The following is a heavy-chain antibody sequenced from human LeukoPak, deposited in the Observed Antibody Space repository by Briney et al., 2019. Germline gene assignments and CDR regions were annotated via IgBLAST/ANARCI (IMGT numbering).Heavy chain of an antibody. V-gene: IGHV3-7*01. CDR1: GFTFSSYW. CDR2: IKQDGSEK. D-gene: IGHD3-3*01. CDR3: AKVPGDYDFWSGYSPAPYFDY. J-gene: IGHJ4*02. Sequence: QSGGSLRLSCAASGFTFSSYWMSWVRQAPGKGLEWVANIKQDGSEKYYVDSVKGRFTISRDNAKNSLYLQMNSLRAEDTAVYYCAKVPGDYDFWSGYSPAPYFDYWGQGTLVTVSS.